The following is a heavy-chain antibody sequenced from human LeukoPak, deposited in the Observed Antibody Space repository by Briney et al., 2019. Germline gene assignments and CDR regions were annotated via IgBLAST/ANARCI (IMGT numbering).Heavy chain of an antibody. CDR1: GFPFSSYW. CDR3: TRVGYIDEGIDY. Sequence: PGGSLRLSCVASGFPFSSYWMTWVRQALGKGLEWVANIKQDGSKKSYVDSVKGRFTFSRDNAKNSLYLQMNSLRAEDTAIYYCTRVGYIDEGIDYWGQGTLVTVSS. V-gene: IGHV3-7*04. J-gene: IGHJ4*02. CDR2: IKQDGSKK. D-gene: IGHD5-24*01.